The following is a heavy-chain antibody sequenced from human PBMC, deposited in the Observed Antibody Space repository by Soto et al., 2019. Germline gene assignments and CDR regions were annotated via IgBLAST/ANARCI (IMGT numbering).Heavy chain of an antibody. J-gene: IGHJ3*01. CDR2: IRHTTSAA. CDR3: ARDRGSSGMFELDV. Sequence: GGSLRLSCVASQFPFDVYSMHWVRQAPGKGLEWVSYIRHTTSAAFYADAVKGRFTISRDNRKNSLFLQMNSLRDDDTGVYFCARDRGSSGMFELDVWGPGTLVTVSS. CDR1: QFPFDVYS. V-gene: IGHV3-48*02. D-gene: IGHD6-19*01.